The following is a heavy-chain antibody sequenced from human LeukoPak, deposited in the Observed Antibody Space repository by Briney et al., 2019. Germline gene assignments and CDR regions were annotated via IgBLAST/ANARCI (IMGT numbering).Heavy chain of an antibody. J-gene: IGHJ6*03. D-gene: IGHD3-3*01. V-gene: IGHV4-39*07. Sequence: PSETLSLTCTVSGGSISTSKYYWGWIRQPPGTGLEWNGNIFYIGSTYYDPSLKGRVTISLDTSKNQFSLKLSSVTAADTALYYCAREVAFWSGYYKGDSYSYMDVWGKGTTVTVSS. CDR1: GGSISTSKYY. CDR3: AREVAFWSGYYKGDSYSYMDV. CDR2: IFYIGST.